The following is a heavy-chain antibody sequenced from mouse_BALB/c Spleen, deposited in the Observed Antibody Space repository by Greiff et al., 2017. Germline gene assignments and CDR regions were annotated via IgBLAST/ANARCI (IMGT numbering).Heavy chain of an antibody. CDR2: ISDGGSYT. J-gene: IGHJ2*01. V-gene: IGHV5-4*02. CDR1: GFTFSDYY. Sequence: EVKLMESGGGLVKPGGSLKLSCAASGFTFSDYYMYWVRQTPEKRLEWVATISDGGSYTYYPDSVKGRFTISRDNAKNNLYLQMSSLKSEDTAIYYCARDWDFDYWGQGTTLTVSS. CDR3: ARDWDFDY. D-gene: IGHD4-1*01.